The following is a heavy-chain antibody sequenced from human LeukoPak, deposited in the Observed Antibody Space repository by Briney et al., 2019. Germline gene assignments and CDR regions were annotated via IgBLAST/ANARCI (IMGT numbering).Heavy chain of an antibody. CDR1: GYTFTSYG. D-gene: IGHD4-17*01. CDR2: ISGYNGNT. V-gene: IGHV1-18*04. CDR3: ARDLNTVTYLYGMDV. J-gene: IGHJ6*04. Sequence: ASVKVSCKASGYTFTSYGISWVRQAPGQGLGWMGWISGYNGNTIYEEKFQGRVTMTTDTSTSTAYMELRSLRSDDTAAYYCARDLNTVTYLYGMDVWGKGTTVTVSS.